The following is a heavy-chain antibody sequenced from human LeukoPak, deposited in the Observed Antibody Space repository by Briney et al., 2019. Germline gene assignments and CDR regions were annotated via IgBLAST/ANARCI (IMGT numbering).Heavy chain of an antibody. Sequence: PGGSLRLSCAASGFTFSSYGMHWVRQAPGKGLEWVAFIRYDGSNKYYADSVKGRFTISRDNSKNTLYLQMNSLRAEDTAVYYCAKDQSIVVVTANDYWGQGTLVTVSS. CDR1: GFTFSSYG. J-gene: IGHJ4*02. CDR3: AKDQSIVVVTANDY. D-gene: IGHD2-21*02. V-gene: IGHV3-30*02. CDR2: IRYDGSNK.